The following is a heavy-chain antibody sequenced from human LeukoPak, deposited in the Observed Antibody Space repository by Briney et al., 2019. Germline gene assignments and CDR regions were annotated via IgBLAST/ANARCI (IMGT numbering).Heavy chain of an antibody. CDR3: ARIPFWSGFDRYFGK. CDR2: IYYSGST. J-gene: IGHJ4*02. V-gene: IGHV4-59*01. Sequence: SETLSLTCTVSGGSINSYYWSWIRQPPGKGLEWIGYIYYSGSTNYNPSLKSRVTISVDTSSNQFSLKLSSVTAADTAVYYCARIPFWSGFDRYFGKWGQGTLVTVSS. CDR1: GGSINSYY. D-gene: IGHD3-3*01.